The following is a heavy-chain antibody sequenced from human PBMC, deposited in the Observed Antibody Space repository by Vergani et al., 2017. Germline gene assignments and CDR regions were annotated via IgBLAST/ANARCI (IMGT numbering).Heavy chain of an antibody. CDR3: ARISWFDP. V-gene: IGHV3-48*03. Sequence: EVQLVESGGGLVQPGGSLRLSCAASGFTFSSYEMNWVRQDPGKGLEWVSYISSSGRTIYYADSVEGRFTMSRDNAKNSLYLQMNSLRSEYTAVYYCARISWFDPWGQGTLVTVSS. CDR2: ISSSGRTI. J-gene: IGHJ5*02. CDR1: GFTFSSYE.